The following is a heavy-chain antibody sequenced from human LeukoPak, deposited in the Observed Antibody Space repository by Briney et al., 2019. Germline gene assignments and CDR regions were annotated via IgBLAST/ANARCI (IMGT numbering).Heavy chain of an antibody. Sequence: GGSLRLSCAASGFTFSSYWMHWVRQAPGKGLVWVPRLNSDGTNTYHADSVKGRVTISRDNAKNTVYLEMNSLRAEDTAVYYCARGGLRNWYFDLWGRGTLVTVSS. D-gene: IGHD5-12*01. J-gene: IGHJ2*01. CDR3: ARGGLRNWYFDL. V-gene: IGHV3-74*01. CDR1: GFTFSSYW. CDR2: LNSDGTNT.